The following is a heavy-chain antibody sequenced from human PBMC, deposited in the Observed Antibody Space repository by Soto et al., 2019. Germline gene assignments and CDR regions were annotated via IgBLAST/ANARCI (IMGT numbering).Heavy chain of an antibody. D-gene: IGHD6-13*01. CDR2: IKQDGSEK. CDR1: GFTFSSYW. V-gene: IGHV3-7*01. Sequence: EVQLVESGGGLVQPGGSLRLSCAASGFTFSSYWMSWVRQAPGKGLEWVANIKQDGSEKYYVDSVKGRFTISRDNAKNSLYLQMNSLRAEDTDVYYCARDTSSSWYRGDYWGQGTLVTVSS. CDR3: ARDTSSSWYRGDY. J-gene: IGHJ4*02.